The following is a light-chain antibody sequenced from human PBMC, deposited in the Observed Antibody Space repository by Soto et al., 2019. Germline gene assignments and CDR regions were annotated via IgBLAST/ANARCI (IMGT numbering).Light chain of an antibody. CDR2: ADD. CDR1: SGSIASNY. J-gene: IGLJ1*01. V-gene: IGLV6-57*02. Sequence: NFMLTQPHSVSESPGKTVTLSCTGGSGSIASNYVQWYQQRPGSAPTVVIYADDQRPSGVPDRFSGSIDRSSNSASLTISGLKTEDEADYYCQSYVSLNLVFGTGTKVTVL. CDR3: QSYVSLNLV.